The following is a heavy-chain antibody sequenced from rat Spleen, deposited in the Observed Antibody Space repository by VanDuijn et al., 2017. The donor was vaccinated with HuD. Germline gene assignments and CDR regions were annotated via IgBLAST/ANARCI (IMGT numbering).Heavy chain of an antibody. CDR2: ISSGGCST. Sequence: EVQLVESGGGLMQPGRSLKLSCAASGFTFSNYDMAWVRRAPKKGLEWVASISSGGCSTYYPDSVKGRFTISRDNAKSTLYLQMDSLRSEDTATYYCAKRGWYYFDYWGQGVMVTVSS. CDR3: AKRGWYYFDY. J-gene: IGHJ2*01. V-gene: IGHV5-25*01. CDR1: GFTFSNYD.